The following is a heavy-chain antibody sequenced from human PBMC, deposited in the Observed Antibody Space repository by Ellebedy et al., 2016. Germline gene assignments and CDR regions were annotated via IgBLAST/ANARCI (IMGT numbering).Heavy chain of an antibody. D-gene: IGHD3-22*01. V-gene: IGHV3-23*01. Sequence: GESLKISCAASGFTFSNYAMSWVRQAPGKGLQWVAGISGSGGSTYYAESVKGRFTISRDTSKNTVNLQMTSLRVEDTAIYYCAKDLFYDSFGPFDYWGQGTLVTVSS. CDR3: AKDLFYDSFGPFDY. CDR1: GFTFSNYA. CDR2: ISGSGGST. J-gene: IGHJ4*02.